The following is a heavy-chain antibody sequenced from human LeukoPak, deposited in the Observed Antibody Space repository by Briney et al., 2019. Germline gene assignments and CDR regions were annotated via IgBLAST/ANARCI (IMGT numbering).Heavy chain of an antibody. D-gene: IGHD6-19*01. J-gene: IGHJ4*02. CDR2: IRSKAHSYAT. V-gene: IGHV3-73*01. CDR3: TSRGWP. CDR1: GFTFSGSS. Sequence: GGPLRLSCAASGFTFSGSSMQWVRQAPGKGLEWVGRIRSKAHSYATAYAASVKGRFTISRDDSKNTAYLQTNSLKTEDTAVYYCTSRGWPWGQGTLVTVSS.